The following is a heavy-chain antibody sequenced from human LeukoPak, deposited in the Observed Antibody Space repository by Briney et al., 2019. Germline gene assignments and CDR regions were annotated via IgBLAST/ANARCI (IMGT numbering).Heavy chain of an antibody. CDR2: IDSVDASR. V-gene: IGHV3-48*03. D-gene: IGHD2-21*02. CDR1: GFTFSSYE. J-gene: IGHJ6*03. Sequence: GGSLRLSCVASGFTFSSYEMNWVRQAPGKGQEWVSYIDSVDASRYYADSLKGRFTISRDNAKKTLFLQMNSLRVEDTAVYYCARVAGEGDSSYYYHMDVWGKGTTVTISS. CDR3: ARVAGEGDSSYYYHMDV.